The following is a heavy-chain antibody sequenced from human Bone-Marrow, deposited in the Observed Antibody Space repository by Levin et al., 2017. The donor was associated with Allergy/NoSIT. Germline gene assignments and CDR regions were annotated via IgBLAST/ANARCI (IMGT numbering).Heavy chain of an antibody. D-gene: IGHD1-26*01. CDR1: GFTFSNYI. CDR2: ISSDGSNK. V-gene: IGHV3-30*04. CDR3: ATAGESGSYFDN. Sequence: QAGGSLRLSCADSGFTFSNYIMHWVRQAPGKGLEWVTVISSDGSNKHYADTVKGRFTISRDNSKNTLYLQMNSLRGEDTAVYYCATAGESGSYFDNWGQGTLVTVSS. J-gene: IGHJ4*02.